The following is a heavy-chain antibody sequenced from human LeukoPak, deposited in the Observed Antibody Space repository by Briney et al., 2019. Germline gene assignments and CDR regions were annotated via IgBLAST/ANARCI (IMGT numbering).Heavy chain of an antibody. CDR1: GGSISSYY. CDR3: ARGVSMVRGGTKYYFDY. D-gene: IGHD3-10*01. V-gene: IGHV4-59*01. Sequence: PSETLSLTCTVSGGSISSYYRSWIRQPPGKGLEWIGYIYYSGSTNNNPSLKSRVTISVDTSKNQFSLKLSSVTAADTAVYYCARGVSMVRGGTKYYFDYWGQGTLVTVSS. J-gene: IGHJ4*02. CDR2: IYYSGST.